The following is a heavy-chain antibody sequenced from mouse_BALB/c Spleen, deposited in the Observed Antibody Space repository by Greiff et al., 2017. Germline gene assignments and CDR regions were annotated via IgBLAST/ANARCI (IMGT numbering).Heavy chain of an antibody. D-gene: IGHD2-1*01. CDR2: ISNGGGST. Sequence: EVHLVESGGGLVQPGGSLKLSCAASGFTFSSYTMSWVRQTPEERLEWVAYISNGGGSTYYPDTVKGRFTISRDNAKNTLYLQMSSLKSEETAMYYCARHEDYGNYQAWFAYWGQGTLVTVSA. J-gene: IGHJ3*01. CDR3: ARHEDYGNYQAWFAY. V-gene: IGHV5-12-2*01. CDR1: GFTFSSYT.